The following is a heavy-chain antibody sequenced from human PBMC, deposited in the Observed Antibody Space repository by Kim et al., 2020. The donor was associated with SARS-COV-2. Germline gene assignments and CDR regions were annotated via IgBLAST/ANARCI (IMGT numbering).Heavy chain of an antibody. V-gene: IGHV3-30*04. Sequence: GGSRRLSCAASGFTFSSYAMHWVRQAPGKGLEWGAVMSYDGSNKYYADSVKGRFTISRDSSKNTLYLQMNSLRAEDTAVYYCARDERGASFFCSGGFHY. D-gene: IGHD3-10*02. CDR1: GFTFSSYA. CDR2: MSYDGSNK. J-gene: IGHJ4*01. CDR3: ARDERGASFFCSGGFHY.